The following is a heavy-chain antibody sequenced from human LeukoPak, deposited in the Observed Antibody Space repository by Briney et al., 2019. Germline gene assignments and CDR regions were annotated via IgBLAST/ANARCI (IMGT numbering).Heavy chain of an antibody. V-gene: IGHV4-34*01. CDR2: INHSGST. J-gene: IGHJ5*02. CDR3: ARVRDIVVVVAATEENWFDP. D-gene: IGHD2-15*01. Sequence: SETLSLTCAVYGGSFGGYYWSWIRQPPGKGLEWIGEINHSGSTNYNPPLKSRVTISVDTSKNQFSLKLSSVTAADTAVYYCARVRDIVVVVAATEENWFDPWGQGTLVTVSS. CDR1: GGSFGGYY.